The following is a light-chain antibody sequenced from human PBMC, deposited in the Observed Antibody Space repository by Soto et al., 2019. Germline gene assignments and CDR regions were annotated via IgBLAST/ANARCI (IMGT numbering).Light chain of an antibody. CDR1: SGDVGGYNY. CDR3: CSYAGSYTVI. V-gene: IGLV2-11*01. Sequence: QSALTQPRSVSGSPGQSVTISCTGSSGDVGGYNYVSWYQQYPGKAPKLLIFDVTKRPTGVPDRFSGSKSGNTASLTISGLQAEDEANYYCCSYAGSYTVIFGGGTKLTVL. CDR2: DVT. J-gene: IGLJ2*01.